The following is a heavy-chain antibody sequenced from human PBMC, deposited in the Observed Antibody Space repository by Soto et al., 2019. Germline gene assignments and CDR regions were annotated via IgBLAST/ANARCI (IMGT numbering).Heavy chain of an antibody. CDR1: GGSFSGYY. CDR3: ARAYSSSPGWFYYYYGMDV. J-gene: IGHJ6*02. Sequence: SETLSLTCAVYGGSFSGYYWSWIRQPPGKGLEWIGEINHSGSTNYNPSLKSRVTISVDTSKNQFVLKLSSVTAADTAVYYCARAYSSSPGWFYYYYGMDVWGQGTTVTVSS. D-gene: IGHD6-6*01. CDR2: INHSGST. V-gene: IGHV4-34*01.